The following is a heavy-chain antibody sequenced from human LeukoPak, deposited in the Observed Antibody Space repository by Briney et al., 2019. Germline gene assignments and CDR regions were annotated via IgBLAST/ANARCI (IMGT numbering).Heavy chain of an antibody. V-gene: IGHV3-30*04. Sequence: GGSLRLSCAASGFTFSDYAMHWVRQAPGRGLEWVAFIPYDGSNKYHADSVKGRFTISRDNSKNTLYLQMNSLRTEDTAVYYCARDRRGDSYGSHIFDYWGQGTLVTVSS. CDR2: IPYDGSNK. CDR1: GFTFSDYA. D-gene: IGHD5-18*01. J-gene: IGHJ4*02. CDR3: ARDRRGDSYGSHIFDY.